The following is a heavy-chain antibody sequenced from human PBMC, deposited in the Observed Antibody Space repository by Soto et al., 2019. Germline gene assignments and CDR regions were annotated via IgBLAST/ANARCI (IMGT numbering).Heavy chain of an antibody. V-gene: IGHV1-18*04. CDR3: ARDWRHLDSSSSGDY. D-gene: IGHD6-6*01. CDR2: ISAYNGNT. Sequence: QVQLVQSGAEVKKPGASVKVSCKASGYTFTSYGISWVRQAPGQGLEWMGWISAYNGNTNYAQKLQGRVTMTTDTSASTAYMELRGLRSDDTAVYYCARDWRHLDSSSSGDYWGQGTLVTVSS. CDR1: GYTFTSYG. J-gene: IGHJ4*02.